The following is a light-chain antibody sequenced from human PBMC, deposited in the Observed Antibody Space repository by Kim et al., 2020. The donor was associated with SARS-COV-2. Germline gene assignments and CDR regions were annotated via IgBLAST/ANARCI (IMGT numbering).Light chain of an antibody. Sequence: SGSPGQPITISCTGTSSDSVAWYQQHPGKAPKLIIYDVTKRPSGVSSRFSASKSGNTASLTISGLQAEDEADYHCSSYTSSSTFVMFGGGTQLTVL. CDR2: DVT. V-gene: IGLV2-14*04. CDR3: SSYTSSSTFVM. J-gene: IGLJ3*02. CDR1: SSDS.